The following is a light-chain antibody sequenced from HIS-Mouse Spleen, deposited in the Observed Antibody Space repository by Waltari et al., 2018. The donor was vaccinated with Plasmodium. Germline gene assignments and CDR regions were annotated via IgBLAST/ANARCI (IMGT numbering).Light chain of an antibody. Sequence: DIQMTQSPSTLSASVGDRVTITCRASQSISSWLAWYQQKPGKDPKLLIYKASSLGSGVPSRFSGSGSGTEFTLTISSLQPDEFATYYCQQYNSYSWTFGQGTKVEIK. CDR1: QSISSW. CDR3: QQYNSYSWT. V-gene: IGKV1-5*03. CDR2: KAS. J-gene: IGKJ1*01.